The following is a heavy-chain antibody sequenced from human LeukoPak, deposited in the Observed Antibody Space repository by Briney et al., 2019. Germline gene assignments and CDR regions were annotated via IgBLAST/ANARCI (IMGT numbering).Heavy chain of an antibody. CDR1: GFTFSRYA. CDR3: AREAQIITMVRGYFDY. CDR2: ISTTSSSSYI. Sequence: GGSLRLSCAASGFTFSRYAMNWVRQAPGKGLEWVSSISTTSSSSYIHYADSMKGRFTISRDNAKNSLYLQMNSLRAEDTAVYYCAREAQIITMVRGYFDYWGQGTLVTVSS. D-gene: IGHD3-10*01. V-gene: IGHV3-21*01. J-gene: IGHJ4*02.